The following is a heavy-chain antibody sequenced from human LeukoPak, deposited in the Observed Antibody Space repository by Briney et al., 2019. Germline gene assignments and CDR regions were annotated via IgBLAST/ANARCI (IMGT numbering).Heavy chain of an antibody. CDR1: GGSISSYY. V-gene: IGHV4-4*07. CDR2: IYTSGST. D-gene: IGHD3-3*01. J-gene: IGHJ4*02. Sequence: PSETLSLTCTVSGGSISSYYWSWIRQPAGKGLEWIGRIYTSGSTNYNPSLKSRVTMSVDTSKNQFSLKLSSVTAADTAVYYCARSRSRLPGHDPHFDYWGQGTLVTVSS. CDR3: ARSRSRLPGHDPHFDY.